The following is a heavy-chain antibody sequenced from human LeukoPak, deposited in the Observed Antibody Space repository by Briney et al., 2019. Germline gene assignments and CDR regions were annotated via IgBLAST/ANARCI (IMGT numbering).Heavy chain of an antibody. CDR2: IYYSGST. CDR1: GDSISSGDYY. Sequence: SQTLSLTCTVSGDSISSGDYYWSWIRQPAGKGLEWIGSIYYSGSTYYNPSLKSRVTISVDTSKNQFSLKLSSVTAADTAVYYCARVLKSSYSNWFDPWGQGTLVTVSS. D-gene: IGHD3-10*01. CDR3: ARVLKSSYSNWFDP. J-gene: IGHJ5*02. V-gene: IGHV4-39*07.